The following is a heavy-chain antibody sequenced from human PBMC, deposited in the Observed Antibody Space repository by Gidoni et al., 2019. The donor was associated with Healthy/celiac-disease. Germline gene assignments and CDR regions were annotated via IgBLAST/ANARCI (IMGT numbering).Heavy chain of an antibody. CDR1: GGTFSSYA. D-gene: IGHD6-13*01. V-gene: IGHV1-69*06. Sequence: QVQPVQSGAEVKKPGSSVKFSCKASGGTFSSYAISWVRQAPGQGLEWMGGIIPIFGTANYAQKFQGRVTITADKSTSTAYMELSSLRFEDTAVYYCARTPGIAAAGTGVDYWGQGTLVTVSS. CDR3: ARTPGIAAAGTGVDY. J-gene: IGHJ4*02. CDR2: IIPIFGTA.